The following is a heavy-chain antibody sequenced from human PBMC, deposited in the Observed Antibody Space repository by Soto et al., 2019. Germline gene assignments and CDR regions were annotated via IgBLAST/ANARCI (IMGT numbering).Heavy chain of an antibody. Sequence: SETLSLTCAVYGGSFSDYYWSWIRQSPGKGLEWIGEINHRGSTNYNPSLKSRAVMSIDTSKNQFSLKLSSVTAADTAVYYCARESHTSTTPYWGQGIQVTVS. D-gene: IGHD1-1*01. J-gene: IGHJ4*02. CDR1: GGSFSDYY. V-gene: IGHV4-34*01. CDR2: INHRGST. CDR3: ARESHTSTTPY.